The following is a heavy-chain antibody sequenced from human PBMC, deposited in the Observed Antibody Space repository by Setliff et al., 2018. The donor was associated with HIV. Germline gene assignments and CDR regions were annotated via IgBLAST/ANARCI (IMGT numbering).Heavy chain of an antibody. CDR2: ISSSGGT. Sequence: SETLSLTCTVSGGSISSGEYYWSWIRHPPGKGLEWLGYISSSGGTDYNPSLNSRIIISIDTSKNQFSLRLSSVTAAATAVYFGARVLPYDSTGFLLYYFDNWGQGTLVTVSS. V-gene: IGHV4-30-4*08. CDR3: ARVLPYDSTGFLLYYFDN. CDR1: GGSISSGEYY. J-gene: IGHJ4*02. D-gene: IGHD3-22*01.